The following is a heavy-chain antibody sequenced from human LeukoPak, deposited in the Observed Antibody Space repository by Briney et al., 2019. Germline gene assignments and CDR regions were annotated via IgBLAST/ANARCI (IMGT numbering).Heavy chain of an antibody. CDR1: GYTLTELS. CDR3: ATARLGAVRGTKVAFDY. J-gene: IGHJ4*02. V-gene: IGHV1-24*01. CDR2: FDPEDGET. D-gene: IGHD3-10*01. Sequence: ASVKVSCKVSGYTLTELSMNWVRQAPGTGLEWMGGFDPEDGETIYAQTFQGRVTMTEDTSTDTAYMELSSLRSEDTAVYYCATARLGAVRGTKVAFDYWGQGTLVTVSS.